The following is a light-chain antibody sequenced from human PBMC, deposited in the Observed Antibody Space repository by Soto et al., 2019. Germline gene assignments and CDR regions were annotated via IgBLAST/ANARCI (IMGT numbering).Light chain of an antibody. J-gene: IGLJ2*01. CDR1: SSNIGSNT. CDR3: AAWDDSLNGL. CDR2: SNN. V-gene: IGLV1-44*01. Sequence: QSVLTQPPSASGTPGQRVTISCSGSSSNIGSNTVNWYQQLPGTAPKLLIYSNNQRPSGVPDRFSGSKSGTSASLAISGPQSEDEADYYCAAWDDSLNGLFGGGTKVTVL.